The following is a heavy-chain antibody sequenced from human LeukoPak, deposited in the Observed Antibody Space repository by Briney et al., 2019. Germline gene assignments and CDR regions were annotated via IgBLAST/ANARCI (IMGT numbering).Heavy chain of an antibody. CDR1: GFTFSDYW. Sequence: GGSLRLSCAASGFTFSDYWMTWVRQAPGKGLEWVANINEEGSQKYYVDPVKGRFTLSRDNAWNSLSLQMNSLRAEDTAVYYCVRESGFWTASGVGRPLDVWGKGTTVTASS. J-gene: IGHJ6*04. V-gene: IGHV3-7*01. CDR3: VRESGFWTASGVGRPLDV. CDR2: INEEGSQK. D-gene: IGHD3/OR15-3a*01.